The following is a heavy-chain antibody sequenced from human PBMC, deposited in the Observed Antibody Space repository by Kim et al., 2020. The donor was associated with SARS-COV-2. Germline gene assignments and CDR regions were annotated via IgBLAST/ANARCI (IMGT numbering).Heavy chain of an antibody. CDR3: ARQFPGVRYFDWSHPPLIGWFDP. CDR1: GYSFTSYW. V-gene: IGHV5-10-1*01. J-gene: IGHJ5*02. Sequence: GESLKISCKGSGYSFTSYWITWVRQMPGKGLEWMGTIDPSDSYTNYSPSFQGHVTISADRSISTAYLQWSSLKASDTAMYYCARQFPGVRYFDWSHPPLIGWFDPWGQGTLVTVSS. D-gene: IGHD3-9*01. CDR2: IDPSDSYT.